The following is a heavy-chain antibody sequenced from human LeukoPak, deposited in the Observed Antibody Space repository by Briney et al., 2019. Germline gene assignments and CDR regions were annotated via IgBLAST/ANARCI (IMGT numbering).Heavy chain of an antibody. CDR1: GFTFSSYS. Sequence: GGSLRLSCAASGFTFSSYSMNWVRRAPGKGLEWVSSISSSSSYIYYADSVKGRFTISRDNAKNSLYLQMNSLRAEDTAVYYCARKWELLNYYYGMDVWGQGTTVTVSS. V-gene: IGHV3-21*01. D-gene: IGHD1-26*01. J-gene: IGHJ6*02. CDR2: ISSSSSYI. CDR3: ARKWELLNYYYGMDV.